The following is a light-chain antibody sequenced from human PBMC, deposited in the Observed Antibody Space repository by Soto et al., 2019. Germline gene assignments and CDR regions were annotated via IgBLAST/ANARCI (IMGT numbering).Light chain of an antibody. V-gene: IGKV3-15*01. CDR1: QSVSSN. CDR3: QQRSNWPGT. J-gene: IGKJ1*01. Sequence: EIVMTQSPATLSVSPGERATLSCRASQSVSSNLARYQQKPGQAPRLLIYGASTRATGIPARFSGSGSGTEFTLTISSLQSEDFVVYYCQQRSNWPGTFGQGTKVDIK. CDR2: GAS.